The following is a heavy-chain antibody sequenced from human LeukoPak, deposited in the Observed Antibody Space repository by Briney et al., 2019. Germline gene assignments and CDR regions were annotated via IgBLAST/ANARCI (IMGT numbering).Heavy chain of an antibody. CDR3: ARVRNLVDSSGYYSSYYYYYMDV. CDR1: GGTFSSYA. CDR2: IIPIFGTA. V-gene: IGHV1-69*05. D-gene: IGHD3-22*01. Sequence: GASVKVSCKASGGTFSSYAISWVRQAPGQGLEWMGGIIPIFGTANYAQKFQGRVTTTTDESTSTAYMELSSLRSEDTAVYYCARVRNLVDSSGYYSSYYYYYMDVWGKGTTVTVSS. J-gene: IGHJ6*03.